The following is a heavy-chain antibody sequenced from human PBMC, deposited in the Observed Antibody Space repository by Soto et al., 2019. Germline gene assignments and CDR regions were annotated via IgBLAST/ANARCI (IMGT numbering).Heavy chain of an antibody. Sequence: PGGSLRLFCAASGFTFDTCGMHWVRQAPGRGLEWVAIVSYDGSNKQYSESVKGRFTISRDNSNNTLYLQMDSLRPEDTAVYYCAKGANYYDSNGFYLFNFWGQGTPVTVSS. J-gene: IGHJ4*02. D-gene: IGHD3-22*01. CDR2: VSYDGSNK. CDR1: GFTFDTCG. CDR3: AKGANYYDSNGFYLFNF. V-gene: IGHV3-30*18.